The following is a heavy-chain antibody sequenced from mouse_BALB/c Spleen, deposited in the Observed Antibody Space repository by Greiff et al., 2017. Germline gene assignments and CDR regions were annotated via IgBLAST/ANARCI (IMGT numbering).Heavy chain of an antibody. J-gene: IGHJ3*01. Sequence: VQLKESGAELVKPGASVKLSCTASGFNIKDTYMHWVKQRPEQGLEWIGRIDPANGNTKYDPKFQGKATITADTSSNTAYLQLSSLTSEDTAFYYCARRDFAWFAYWGQGTLVTVSA. D-gene: IGHD3-3*01. CDR3: ARRDFAWFAY. V-gene: IGHV14-3*02. CDR2: IDPANGNT. CDR1: GFNIKDTY.